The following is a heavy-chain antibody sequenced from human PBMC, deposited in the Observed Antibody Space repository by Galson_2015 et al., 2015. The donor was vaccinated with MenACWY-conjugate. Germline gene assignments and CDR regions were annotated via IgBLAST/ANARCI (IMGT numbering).Heavy chain of an antibody. J-gene: IGHJ4*02. CDR3: AKPTTVTPPYYFDY. Sequence: SLRLSCAASGFTFSSYSMSWVRQAPGKGLEWVAAITGSGGTAYYADSVKGRFTISRDNSKNTLYLKMSSLRAEDTAVYYCAKPTTVTPPYYFDYWGQGTLVTVSS. D-gene: IGHD4-17*01. CDR1: GFTFSSYS. CDR2: ITGSGGTA. V-gene: IGHV3-23*01.